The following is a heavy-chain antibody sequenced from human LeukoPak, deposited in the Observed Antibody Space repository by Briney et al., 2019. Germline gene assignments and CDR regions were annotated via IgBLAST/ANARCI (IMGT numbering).Heavy chain of an antibody. J-gene: IGHJ4*02. CDR3: ARDGLEQLNFDY. V-gene: IGHV4-61*02. CDR2: IYTSGST. CDR1: GGSISSGSYY. D-gene: IGHD6-6*01. Sequence: SETLSLTCTVSGGSISSGSYYWSWIRQPAGKGLEWIGRIYTSGSTNYNPSLKSRVTISVDTSKNQFSLKLSSVTAADTAVYYCARDGLEQLNFDYWGQGTLVTVSS.